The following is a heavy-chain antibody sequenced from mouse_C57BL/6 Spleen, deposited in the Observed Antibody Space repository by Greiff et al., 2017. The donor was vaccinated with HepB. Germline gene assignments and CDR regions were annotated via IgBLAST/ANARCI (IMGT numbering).Heavy chain of an antibody. CDR2: IYPGDGDT. CDR1: GYAFSSYW. V-gene: IGHV1-80*01. D-gene: IGHD2-5*01. J-gene: IGHJ3*01. Sequence: QVQLQQSGAELVKPGASVKISCKASGYAFSSYWMNWVKQRPGKGLEWIGQIYPGDGDTNYNGKFKGKATLTADKSSSTAYMQLSSLTSEDSAVYFCARRNYSNYDWFAYWGQGTLVTVSA. CDR3: ARRNYSNYDWFAY.